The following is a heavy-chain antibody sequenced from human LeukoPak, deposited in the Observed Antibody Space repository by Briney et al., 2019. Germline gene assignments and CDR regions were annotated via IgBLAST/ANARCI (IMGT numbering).Heavy chain of an antibody. J-gene: IGHJ4*02. CDR2: INPNSGGT. D-gene: IGHD1-26*01. CDR1: GYTLTGYY. V-gene: IGHV1-2*02. CDR3: TRASMNSGSLLDY. Sequence: ASVKVSCKASGYTLTGYYMHWVRQAPGQGLEWMGWINPNSGGTNYAQKFQGRVTMTRNTSISTAYVELSSLRSEDTAVYYCTRASMNSGSLLDYWGQGTLVTVSS.